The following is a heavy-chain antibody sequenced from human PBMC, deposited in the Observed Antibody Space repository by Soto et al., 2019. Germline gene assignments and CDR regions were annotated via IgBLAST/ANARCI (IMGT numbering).Heavy chain of an antibody. CDR1: GFTFRSHS. CDR2: ISTSSSFI. CDR3: ARENKDVNKSTSISSGFHGMDV. Sequence: SGGSLRLSCEGSGFTFRSHSMNWVRQAPGRGLEWVASISTSSSFIYYGDSVRGRFIISRDNAKNSLDLQMDSLRVEDTAVYYCARENKDVNKSTSISSGFHGMDVWGQGITVTVS. V-gene: IGHV3-21*01. J-gene: IGHJ6*02. D-gene: IGHD2-2*01.